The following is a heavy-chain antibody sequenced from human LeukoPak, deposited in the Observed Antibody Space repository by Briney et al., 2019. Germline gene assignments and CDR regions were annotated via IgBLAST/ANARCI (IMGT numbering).Heavy chain of an antibody. V-gene: IGHV3-48*01. D-gene: IGHD6-19*01. Sequence: GGSLRPSCAASGFTFCSYRTNRVRQAPGKGVEWGSYISSSSRTIYYADSVKGRFTISRDNAKNSLFLQMNSLRAEDTAVYYCARDRDYSSGWTEGLDYWGQGILVTVSS. CDR2: ISSSSRTI. CDR1: GFTFCSYR. CDR3: ARDRDYSSGWTEGLDY. J-gene: IGHJ4*02.